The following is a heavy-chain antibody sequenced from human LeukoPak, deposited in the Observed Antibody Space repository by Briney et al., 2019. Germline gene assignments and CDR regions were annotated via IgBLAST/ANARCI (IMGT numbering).Heavy chain of an antibody. CDR1: GFTFDAYA. CDR2: IRYDGSDD. CDR3: ARDRCSGDRCWRYFDN. D-gene: IGHD2-15*01. V-gene: IGHV3-30*02. J-gene: IGHJ4*02. Sequence: PGGSLRLSCAASGFTFDAYAMHWVRQAPGKGLEWVAFIRYDGSDDDYTDSVKGRFTISRDNSKNTLYLQMGSLRGEDMAVYYCARDRCSGDRCWRYFDNWGQGTLVTVSS.